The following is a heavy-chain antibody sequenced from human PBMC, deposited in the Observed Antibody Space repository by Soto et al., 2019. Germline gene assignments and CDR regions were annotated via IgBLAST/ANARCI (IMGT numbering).Heavy chain of an antibody. CDR3: ARPLWRDDYNWGYFDL. D-gene: IGHD4-4*01. CDR1: GFTFSSYA. J-gene: IGHJ2*01. Sequence: QVPLVESGGGVVQPGRSLRLSCAASGFTFSSYAMHWVRQAPGKGLEWVAVISYAGSNKYYADSVKGRFTISRDNSTSTLYLQMNSLRAEDTAVYYCARPLWRDDYNWGYFDLWGRGTLVTVSS. CDR2: ISYAGSNK. V-gene: IGHV3-30-3*01.